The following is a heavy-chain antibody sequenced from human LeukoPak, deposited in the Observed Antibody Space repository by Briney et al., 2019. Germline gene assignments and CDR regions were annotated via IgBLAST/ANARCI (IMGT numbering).Heavy chain of an antibody. CDR2: ISYDGSNK. D-gene: IGHD3-10*01. CDR1: GFTFSSYA. V-gene: IGHV3-30-3*01. J-gene: IGHJ4*02. Sequence: PGGSLRLSCAASGFTFSSYAMHWVRQAPGKGLEGVAVISYDGSNKYYADSVKGRFTISRDNSKNTLYLQMNSLRAEDTAVYYCARDRWFGELPSYYFDYWGQGTLVTVSS. CDR3: ARDRWFGELPSYYFDY.